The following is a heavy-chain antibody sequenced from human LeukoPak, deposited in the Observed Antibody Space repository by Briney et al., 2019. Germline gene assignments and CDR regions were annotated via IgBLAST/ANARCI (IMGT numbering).Heavy chain of an antibody. V-gene: IGHV1-2*02. CDR1: GYTFTGYY. CDR2: INPNSGGT. Sequence: ASVTVSCKASGYTFTGYYMHWVRQAPGQGVEWMGWINPNSGGTNYAQKFQGRVTMTRDTSISTAYMELSRLRSDDTAVYYCARDEDRGVSSWFDPWGQGTLVTVSS. D-gene: IGHD3-10*01. J-gene: IGHJ5*02. CDR3: ARDEDRGVSSWFDP.